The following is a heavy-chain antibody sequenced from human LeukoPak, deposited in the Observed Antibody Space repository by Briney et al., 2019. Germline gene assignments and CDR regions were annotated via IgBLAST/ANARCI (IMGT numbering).Heavy chain of an antibody. V-gene: IGHV4-59*12. J-gene: IGHJ6*02. CDR1: GGSISSYY. CDR3: ARGTVTTPISDYYYGMDV. CDR2: IYYSGST. Sequence: SETLSLTCTVSGGSISSYYWSWIRQPPGKGLEWIGYIYYSGSTNYNPSLKSRVTISVDTSKNQFSLKLSSVTAADTAVYYCARGTVTTPISDYYYGMDVWGQGTTVTVSS. D-gene: IGHD4-17*01.